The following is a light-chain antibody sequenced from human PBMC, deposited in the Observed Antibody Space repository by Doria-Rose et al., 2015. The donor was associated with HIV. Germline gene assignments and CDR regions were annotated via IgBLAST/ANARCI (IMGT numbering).Light chain of an antibody. J-gene: IGKJ3*01. V-gene: IGKV2-29*03. CDR3: MHGVHLQFT. CDR1: PSILHSDGNTY. CDR2: EVS. Sequence: EIVMTQTPLSLSVTPGQSASISCKSSPSILHSDGNTYLSWYLQKPGQSPQPLIYEVSSRFSGVPERFSGSGSGTDFTLKSSRVEAEDVGDYYCMHGVHLQFTFGPGTKGDSK.